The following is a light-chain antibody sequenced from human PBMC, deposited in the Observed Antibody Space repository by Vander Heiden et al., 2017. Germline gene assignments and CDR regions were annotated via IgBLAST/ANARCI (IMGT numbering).Light chain of an antibody. CDR3: HQSSSLPLT. Sequence: EIVVTHSPDFQSVTPNEKVTITCRASQSIGSSLHWYQQKPGQSPKLLIKYASQASAGVPSRFRGSGSGKDFTLTINSLEAEDAATYYCHQSSSLPLTFGQGTRLEIK. V-gene: IGKV6-21*01. CDR2: YAS. CDR1: QSIGSS. J-gene: IGKJ5*01.